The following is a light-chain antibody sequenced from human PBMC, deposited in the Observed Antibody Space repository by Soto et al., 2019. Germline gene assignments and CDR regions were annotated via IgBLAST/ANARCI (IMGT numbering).Light chain of an antibody. J-gene: IGKJ1*01. CDR2: GAS. CDR1: QSVSNNY. V-gene: IGKV3-20*01. CDR3: KQYGSSGT. Sequence: EIVLTQSPGTLSLSPGERATLSCRASQSVSNNYLAWYQQKPGQAPRLLIYGASNRATGIQDRFSGSGSGTEFTLTISRLEPEDFAVYYCKQYGSSGTCGQGTKVDIK.